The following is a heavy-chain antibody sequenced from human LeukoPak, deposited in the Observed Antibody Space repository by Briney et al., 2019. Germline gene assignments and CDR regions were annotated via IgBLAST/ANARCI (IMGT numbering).Heavy chain of an antibody. J-gene: IGHJ4*02. CDR3: GKATGYGSGGPL. V-gene: IGHV3-74*01. Sequence: PGGSLRLSCAASGFTFSIYWMHWVRQAPGKGLMLVSQINRDGSTTTYADSVKGRFTISRDNAKNTLYLQMSNLRPEDTAVYYCGKATGYGSGGPLWGQGTLVTVSS. CDR2: INRDGSTT. CDR1: GFTFSIYW. D-gene: IGHD5-18*01.